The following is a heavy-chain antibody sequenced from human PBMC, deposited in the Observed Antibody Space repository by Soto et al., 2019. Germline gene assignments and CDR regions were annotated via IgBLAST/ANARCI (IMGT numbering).Heavy chain of an antibody. D-gene: IGHD3-10*01. CDR3: ARWGDNKVFDY. CDR1: GFTFSSHG. CDR2: IWYDGTNK. J-gene: IGHJ4*02. Sequence: QVQLVESGGGVVQPGRSLRLSCGASGFTFSSHGMHWVRQAPGKGLEWVAVIWYDGTNKYYADSVKGRFTISRDNSRITASLQMNSLRVEDTAVYYCARWGDNKVFDYWGQGTLVSVSS. V-gene: IGHV3-33*01.